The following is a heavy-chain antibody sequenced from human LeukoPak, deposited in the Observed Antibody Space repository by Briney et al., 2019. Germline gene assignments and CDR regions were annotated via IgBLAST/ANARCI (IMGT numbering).Heavy chain of an antibody. V-gene: IGHV4-59*01. CDR3: ARVYYDSGGFHRTFDI. D-gene: IGHD3-22*01. J-gene: IGHJ3*02. Sequence: SETLSLTCTVSGGSIRSSYWSWIRQSRGKGLEWIGYIHYTEGGNYNPSLKSRVTISLDTSRNQFSLKLTSVTAADTAVYYCARVYYDSGGFHRTFDIWGQGTMVTVSS. CDR1: GGSIRSSY. CDR2: IHYTEGG.